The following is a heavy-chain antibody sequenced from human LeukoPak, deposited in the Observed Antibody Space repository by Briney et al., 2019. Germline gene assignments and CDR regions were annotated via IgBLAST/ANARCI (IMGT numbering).Heavy chain of an antibody. CDR3: ARSVPDYTRFDY. D-gene: IGHD4-11*01. J-gene: IGHJ4*02. Sequence: GSLRLSCVASGFTFSDYAMNWVRQAPGKGLEWVSTFKTKYHQVYYAESVRGRLTISTDNSRNTVFLQMNSLRADDTALYYCARSVPDYTRFDYWGQGALVTVSS. CDR2: FKTKYHQV. CDR1: GFTFSDYA. V-gene: IGHV3-23*05.